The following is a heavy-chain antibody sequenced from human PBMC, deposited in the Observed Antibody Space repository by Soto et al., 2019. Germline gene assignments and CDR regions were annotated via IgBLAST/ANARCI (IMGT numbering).Heavy chain of an antibody. CDR2: ISGSGGST. CDR3: ARKLPYAFDI. J-gene: IGHJ3*02. CDR1: GFTFSSYA. D-gene: IGHD1-26*01. V-gene: IGHV3-23*01. Sequence: GSLRLSCAASGFTFSSYAISWVRQAPGKGLEWVSAISGSGGSTYYADSVKGRFTTSRDNSKNTLYLQMNSLRAEDTAVYYCARKLPYAFDIWGQGTMVTVSS.